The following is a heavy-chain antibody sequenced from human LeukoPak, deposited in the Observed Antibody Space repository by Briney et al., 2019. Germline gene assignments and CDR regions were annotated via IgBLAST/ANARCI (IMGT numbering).Heavy chain of an antibody. CDR1: GYTFTSYD. V-gene: IGHV1-8*01. CDR2: MNPNSGNT. D-gene: IGHD3-10*01. CDR3: ARVPRRGDRFDP. J-gene: IGHJ5*02. Sequence: ASVKVSCKASGYTFTSYDINWVRQATGQGLEWMGWMNPNSGNTGFAQKFQGRVTMTRDTSISTAYMELSSLRSEDTAVYYCARVPRRGDRFDPWGQGTLVTVSS.